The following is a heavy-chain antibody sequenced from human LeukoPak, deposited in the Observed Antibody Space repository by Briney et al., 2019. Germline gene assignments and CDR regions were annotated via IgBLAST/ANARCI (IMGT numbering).Heavy chain of an antibody. CDR2: IYPGDSDT. CDR1: GYSFTSYW. J-gene: IGHJ3*02. D-gene: IGHD3-22*01. CDR3: ARRSSGYIDAFDI. Sequence: GESLKISCKASGYSFTSYWIGWVRQMPGKGLEWMGIIYPGDSDTRYSPSFQGQVTISADKSISTAYLQWSSLKASDTAMYYCARRSSGYIDAFDIWGQGTMVTVSS. V-gene: IGHV5-51*01.